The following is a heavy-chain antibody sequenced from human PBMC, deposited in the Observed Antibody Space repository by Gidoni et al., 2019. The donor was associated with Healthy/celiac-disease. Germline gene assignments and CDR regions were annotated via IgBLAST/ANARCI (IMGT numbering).Heavy chain of an antibody. J-gene: IGHJ4*02. CDR1: GFTFSSYG. Sequence: EVQLVESGGGLVKPGGSLRLSCAASGFTFSSYGMNWVRQAPGKGLEWVSSISSSSSYIYYADSVKGRFTISRDNAKNSLYLQMNSLRAEDTAVYYCARGSSSSGIDYWGQGTLVTVSS. D-gene: IGHD6-6*01. CDR2: ISSSSSYI. CDR3: ARGSSSSGIDY. V-gene: IGHV3-21*01.